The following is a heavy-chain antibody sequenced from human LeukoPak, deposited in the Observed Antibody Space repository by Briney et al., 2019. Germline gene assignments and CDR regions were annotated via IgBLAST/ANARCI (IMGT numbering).Heavy chain of an antibody. Sequence: SQTLSLTCAISGDSVSSNSAAWNWIRQSPSRGLEWLGRTYYRSKWYNDYAVSVKSRITINPDTSKNQFSLQLNSVTPEDTAVYYCAREDGNYYDSSGYYYFDYWGQGTLVTVSS. CDR2: TYYRSKWYN. D-gene: IGHD3-22*01. V-gene: IGHV6-1*01. CDR1: GDSVSSNSAA. J-gene: IGHJ4*02. CDR3: AREDGNYYDSSGYYYFDY.